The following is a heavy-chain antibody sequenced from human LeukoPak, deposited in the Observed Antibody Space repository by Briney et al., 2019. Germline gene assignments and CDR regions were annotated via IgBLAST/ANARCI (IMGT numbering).Heavy chain of an antibody. V-gene: IGHV4-59*01. J-gene: IGHJ4*02. D-gene: IGHD6-19*01. CDR3: ARGWEQWLIPFDY. CDR2: IYYSGST. Sequence: SQTLSLTCTVSGGSISSYYWSWIRQPPVKGLEWIGYIYYSGSTNYNPSLKSRVTISVDTSKNQFSLKLSSVTAADTAVYYCARGWEQWLIPFDYWGQGTLVTVSS. CDR1: GGSISSYY.